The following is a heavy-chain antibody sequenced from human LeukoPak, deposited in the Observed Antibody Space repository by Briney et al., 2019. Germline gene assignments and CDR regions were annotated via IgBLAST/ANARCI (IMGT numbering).Heavy chain of an antibody. Sequence: SVKVSCKASGGTFSSYAISWVRPAPGQGLEWMGRIIPILGIANYARKFQGRVTITADKSTSTAYMELSSLRSEDTAVYYCAGGVGITIFGVVPGTFDIWGQGTMVTVSS. V-gene: IGHV1-69*04. CDR3: AGGVGITIFGVVPGTFDI. D-gene: IGHD3-3*01. CDR2: IIPILGIA. J-gene: IGHJ3*02. CDR1: GGTFSSYA.